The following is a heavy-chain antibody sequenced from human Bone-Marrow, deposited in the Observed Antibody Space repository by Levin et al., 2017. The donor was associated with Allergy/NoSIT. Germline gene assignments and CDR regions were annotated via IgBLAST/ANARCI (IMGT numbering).Heavy chain of an antibody. Sequence: GGSLRLSCAASGFTFTDAWMSWVRQAPGKGLEWVGRIKSKTDSGTTDYAAPVKGRFTISRDDAKNTLYLQLNSLTSEDTAMYYCTTDPLSSGYFGREVLNGYWGQGILVTVSS. J-gene: IGHJ4*02. V-gene: IGHV3-15*01. CDR3: TTDPLSSGYFGREVLNGY. CDR2: IKSKTDSGTT. CDR1: GFTFTDAW. D-gene: IGHD3-22*01.